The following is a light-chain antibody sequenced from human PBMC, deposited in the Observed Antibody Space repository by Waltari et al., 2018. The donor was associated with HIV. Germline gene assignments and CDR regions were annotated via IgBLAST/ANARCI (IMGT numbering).Light chain of an antibody. J-gene: IGKJ1*01. CDR2: GAS. V-gene: IGKV3-15*01. Sequence: EIVMTQSLATLSVSPGERATLSCRASQSISNSLAWYQQKPGQAPRLLIYGASTRATGIPARFSGSGSGTEFTLTISSLQSEDFAVYYCQQYNNWPPTFGQGTKVEIK. CDR1: QSISNS. CDR3: QQYNNWPPT.